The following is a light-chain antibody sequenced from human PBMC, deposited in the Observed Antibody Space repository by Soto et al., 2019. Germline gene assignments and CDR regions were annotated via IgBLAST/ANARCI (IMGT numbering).Light chain of an antibody. CDR3: QQYGSSPTWT. CDR2: GAS. Sequence: EIVFTQAPGTLSLSPGERATLSCRASQSVSSSYLAWYQQKPGQAPRLIIYGASSRANGIPDRFSGSVSGAGFTLTISRLEPEDFAVYYCQQYGSSPTWTFGQGTKVDIK. J-gene: IGKJ1*01. V-gene: IGKV3-20*01. CDR1: QSVSSSY.